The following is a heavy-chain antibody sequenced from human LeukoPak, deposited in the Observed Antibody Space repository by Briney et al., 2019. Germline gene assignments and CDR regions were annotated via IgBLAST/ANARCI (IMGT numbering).Heavy chain of an antibody. V-gene: IGHV4-34*01. CDR3: ARGSIASGSYSDFDY. Sequence: SETLSLTCAVYGGSFSGYYWSWIRQPPGKGLEWIGEINHSGSTNYNPSLKSRVTISVDTSKNQFSLKLSSVTAADTAVYYCARGSIASGSYSDFDYWGQGTLVTVSS. J-gene: IGHJ4*02. CDR2: INHSGST. D-gene: IGHD1-26*01. CDR1: GGSFSGYY.